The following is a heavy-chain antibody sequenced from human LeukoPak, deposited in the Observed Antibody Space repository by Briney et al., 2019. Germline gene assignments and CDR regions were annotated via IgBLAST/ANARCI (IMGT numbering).Heavy chain of an antibody. V-gene: IGHV4-59*01. D-gene: IGHD1-14*01. Sequence: SETLSLTCTVSGGSISSYYWSWIRQPPGKGLEWIGYIYYSGSTNYNPSLKSRVTISVDTSKNQFSLKLSSVTAADTAVYYCARTTGPVGWFDPWGQGTLSPSPQ. CDR1: GGSISSYY. CDR2: IYYSGST. J-gene: IGHJ5*02. CDR3: ARTTGPVGWFDP.